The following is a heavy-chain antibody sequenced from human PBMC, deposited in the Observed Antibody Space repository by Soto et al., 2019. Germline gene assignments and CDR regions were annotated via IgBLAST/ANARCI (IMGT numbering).Heavy chain of an antibody. CDR2: IIPISEIT. CDR3: ARGDYGDYHSYYYGMAV. J-gene: IGHJ6*02. D-gene: IGHD4-17*01. Sequence: QVQLVQSGAEVKKPGSSVNVSCRAYGGTFSSYALSWVRQAPGQGLEWLGGIIPISEITEYAQKFQGRVILTADKSTGTAYMELSSLRLEDTALYYCARGDYGDYHSYYYGMAVWGQGTTVTVSS. V-gene: IGHV1-69*17. CDR1: GGTFSSYA.